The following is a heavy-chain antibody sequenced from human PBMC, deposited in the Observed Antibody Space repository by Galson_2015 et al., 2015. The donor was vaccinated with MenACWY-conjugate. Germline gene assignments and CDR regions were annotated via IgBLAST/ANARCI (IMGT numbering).Heavy chain of an antibody. D-gene: IGHD6-19*01. CDR3: VKGDRSSGWHE. V-gene: IGHV3-23*01. Sequence: SLRLSCAASGFTFSNYAMSWVRQAPGTGLEWVSAISGNGVSTNYADSVKGRFTLSRDNSQNTLSLHMNSLRAEDTAIYYCVKGDRSSGWHEWGQGTLVTVSS. CDR1: GFTFSNYA. J-gene: IGHJ4*02. CDR2: ISGNGVST.